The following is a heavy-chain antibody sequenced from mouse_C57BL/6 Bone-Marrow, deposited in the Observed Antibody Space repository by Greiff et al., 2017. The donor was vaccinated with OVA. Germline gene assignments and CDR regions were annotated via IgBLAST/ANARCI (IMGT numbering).Heavy chain of an antibody. Sequence: EVKLVESGGGLVQPGGSLKLSCAASGFTFSDYYMYWVRQTPEKRLEWVAYISNGGGSTYYPDTVKGRFTISRDNAKNTLYLQMSRLKSEDTAMYYCARRGLDYAMDDWGQGTSVTVSS. J-gene: IGHJ4*01. CDR3: ARRGLDYAMDD. V-gene: IGHV5-12*01. CDR1: GFTFSDYY. CDR2: ISNGGGST. D-gene: IGHD3-3*01.